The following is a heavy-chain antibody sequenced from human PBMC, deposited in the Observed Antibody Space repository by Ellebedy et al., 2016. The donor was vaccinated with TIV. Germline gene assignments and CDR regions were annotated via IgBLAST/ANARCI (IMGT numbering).Heavy chain of an antibody. CDR3: ARRYMDV. J-gene: IGHJ6*03. V-gene: IGHV3-7*01. CDR2: IKQDGSAK. CDR1: GFTFSSYW. Sequence: GGSLRLXXAASGFTFSSYWMQWVRQAPGKGLEWVANIKQDGSAKYYVDSVKGRFTISRDDAKNSVYLQMNNLRAEDTAVYYCARRYMDVWGRGTTVTVSS.